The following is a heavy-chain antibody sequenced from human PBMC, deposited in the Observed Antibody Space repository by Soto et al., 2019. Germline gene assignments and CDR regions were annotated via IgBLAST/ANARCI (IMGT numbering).Heavy chain of an antibody. CDR3: ATVIGRWLHLYGMDV. D-gene: IGHD3-9*01. J-gene: IGHJ6*02. CDR2: IKQDGSEK. Sequence: GGSLRLSCAASGFMFSSYWMSWVRQAPGKGLEWVANIKQDGSEKHFVDSVKGRITISRDNAKNSLYLQMNSLRADDTAVYYCATVIGRWLHLYGMDVWGQGTTVTVSS. CDR1: GFMFSSYW. V-gene: IGHV3-7*01.